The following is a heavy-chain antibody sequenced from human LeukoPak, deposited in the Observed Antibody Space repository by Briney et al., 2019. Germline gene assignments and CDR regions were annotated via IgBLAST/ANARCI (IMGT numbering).Heavy chain of an antibody. D-gene: IGHD3-9*01. CDR2: INLGGTNK. Sequence: GGSLRLSCVASGFSFSTHWMHWVRQAPGKGLEWVATINLGGTNKYYVDAVKGRFSVSRDDATSSLHLQMNSLRVEDTAVYYCAEIDADWGQGTLVTVSS. CDR1: GFSFSTHW. V-gene: IGHV3-7*03. CDR3: AEIDAD. J-gene: IGHJ4*02.